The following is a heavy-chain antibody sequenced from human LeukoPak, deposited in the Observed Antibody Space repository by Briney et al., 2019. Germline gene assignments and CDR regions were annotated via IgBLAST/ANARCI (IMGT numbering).Heavy chain of an antibody. CDR2: ISDDSNYI. Sequence: GGSLRLSCAASGFTFSSYSMSWVRQAPGKGLEWVSSISDDSNYIYYADSVEGRFTISRDNAKNSLYLQMNSLRAEDTAVYYCANPAIDPWGQGTLVTVSS. V-gene: IGHV3-21*01. J-gene: IGHJ5*02. CDR1: GFTFSSYS. CDR3: ANPAIDP.